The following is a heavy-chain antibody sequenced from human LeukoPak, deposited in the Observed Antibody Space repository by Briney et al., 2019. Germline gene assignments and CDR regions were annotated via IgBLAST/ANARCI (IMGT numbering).Heavy chain of an antibody. J-gene: IGHJ4*02. D-gene: IGHD3-10*01. CDR1: GFTFSSYS. Sequence: GGSLRLSCAASGFTFSSYSMNWVRQAPGKGLEWVSSISSSSSYVYYADSVKGRLTISRDNAKNSLYLQMNSLRAEDTAVYYCASDLRTYYYGSGSYSPGAFDYWGQGTLVTVSS. V-gene: IGHV3-21*01. CDR3: ASDLRTYYYGSGSYSPGAFDY. CDR2: ISSSSSYV.